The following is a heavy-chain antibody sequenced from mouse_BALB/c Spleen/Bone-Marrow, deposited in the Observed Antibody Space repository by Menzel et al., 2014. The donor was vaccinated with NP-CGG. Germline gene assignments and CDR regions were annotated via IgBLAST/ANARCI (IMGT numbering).Heavy chain of an antibody. CDR3: ARLDFFAY. J-gene: IGHJ3*01. CDR1: GFNIKDTY. CDR2: IDPANGNT. Sequence: DVQLQESGAELVKPGASVKLSCTASGFNIKDTYMHWVKQRPEQGLEWIGRIDPANGNTKYDPKFQGKATITADTSSNTAYLQLSSLTSEDAAVYYCARLDFFAYWGQGTRVTVSA. V-gene: IGHV14-3*02.